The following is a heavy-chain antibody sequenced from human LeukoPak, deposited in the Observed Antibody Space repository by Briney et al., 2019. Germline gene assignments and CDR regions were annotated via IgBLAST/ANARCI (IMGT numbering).Heavy chain of an antibody. CDR2: MNPNSGNT. Sequence: ASVKVSCKASGYTFTSYDINWVRQATGQGLEWMGWMNPNSGNTGYAQKFQGRVTMTRNTSISTAYMELSSLRAEDTAVYYCAKGPHILTGYLEGRLDYWGQGTLVTVSS. CDR3: AKGPHILTGYLEGRLDY. CDR1: GYTFTSYD. D-gene: IGHD3-9*01. J-gene: IGHJ4*02. V-gene: IGHV1-8*01.